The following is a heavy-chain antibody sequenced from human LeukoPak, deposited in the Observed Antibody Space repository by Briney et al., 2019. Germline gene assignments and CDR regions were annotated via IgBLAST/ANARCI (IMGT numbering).Heavy chain of an antibody. J-gene: IGHJ4*02. CDR2: INHSGST. CDR3: ARGSANFDY. Sequence: SETLSLTCAVYGGSFSGYYWSWIRQPPGKGLEWIGEINHSGSTNYNPSLKSRVTISVDTSKNQFSLKLSSVTAADTAVYYCARGSANFDYWGQGTLVTVSS. CDR1: GGSFSGYY. V-gene: IGHV4-34*01.